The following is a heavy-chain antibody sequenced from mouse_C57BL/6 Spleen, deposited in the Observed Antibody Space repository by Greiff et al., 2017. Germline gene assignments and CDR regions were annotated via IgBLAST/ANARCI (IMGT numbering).Heavy chain of an antibody. Sequence: EVKLLESGGGLVQPKGSLKLSCAASGFTFNTYAMHWVRPAPGKGLEWVARLRSKSSNYAPYYADSVKDRFTISLDDSQSMLYLQMNNLKTEDTSMYYCVSVGYYGNYGFAYWGQGTLVTVSA. CDR2: LRSKSSNYAP. CDR3: VSVGYYGNYGFAY. V-gene: IGHV10-3*01. D-gene: IGHD2-1*01. J-gene: IGHJ3*01. CDR1: GFTFNTYA.